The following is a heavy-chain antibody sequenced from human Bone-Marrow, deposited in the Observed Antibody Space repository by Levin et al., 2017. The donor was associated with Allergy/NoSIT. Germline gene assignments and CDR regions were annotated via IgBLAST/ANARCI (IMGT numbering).Heavy chain of an antibody. CDR3: ARDKRAATPYYLDD. V-gene: IGHV3-9*01. CDR1: GFTFDDYA. J-gene: IGHJ4*02. Sequence: LSLTCAASGFTFDDYAMHWVRQAPGKGLEWVSFISWNSGSRGYADSVKGRFTISRANAKNSLYLQMNSLRLEDTALYYCARDKRAATPYYLDDWGEGTLVTVSS. D-gene: IGHD2-15*01. CDR2: ISWNSGSR.